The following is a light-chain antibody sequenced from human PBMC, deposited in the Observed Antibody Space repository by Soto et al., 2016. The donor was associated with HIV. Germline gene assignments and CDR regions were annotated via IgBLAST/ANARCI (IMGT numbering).Light chain of an antibody. CDR1: QSVSVW. Sequence: DIQMTQFPSTLSASIGDRVTITCRASQSVSVWLAWYQQKPGKAPNLLIFKTSTLEIGVPSRFSGSGSGTDFTLTISSLQPEDVATYYCQNYNSAPETFGQGTKVQIK. V-gene: IGKV1-5*03. CDR2: KTS. CDR3: QNYNSAPET. J-gene: IGKJ1*01.